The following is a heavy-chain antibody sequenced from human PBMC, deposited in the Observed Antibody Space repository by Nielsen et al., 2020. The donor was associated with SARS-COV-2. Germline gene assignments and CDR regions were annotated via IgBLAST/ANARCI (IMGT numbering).Heavy chain of an antibody. CDR2: INHSGST. J-gene: IGHJ6*02. Sequence: ESLKISCTVSGGSISSGGYYWSWIRQPPGKGLEWIGEINHSGSTNYNPSLKSRVTISVDTSKNQFSLKLSSVTAADTAVYYCARGYNYYGSGSYYPYYYYGMDVWGQGTTVTVSS. V-gene: IGHV4-39*07. D-gene: IGHD3-10*01. CDR1: GGSISSGGYY. CDR3: ARGYNYYGSGSYYPYYYYGMDV.